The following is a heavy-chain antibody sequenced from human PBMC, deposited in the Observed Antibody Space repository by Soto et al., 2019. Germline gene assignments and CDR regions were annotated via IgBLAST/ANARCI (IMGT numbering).Heavy chain of an antibody. Sequence: SVKVSCKAYGGTFSSYDISWVRQAPGKGLEWMGGIIPIFGTANYAQKFQGRVTITADESTSTAYMELSSLRSEDTAVYYCARDPNLYTAMVLKNWFDPWGQGTLVTVSS. CDR2: IIPIFGTA. V-gene: IGHV1-69*13. J-gene: IGHJ5*02. CDR1: GGTFSSYD. CDR3: ARDPNLYTAMVLKNWFDP. D-gene: IGHD5-18*01.